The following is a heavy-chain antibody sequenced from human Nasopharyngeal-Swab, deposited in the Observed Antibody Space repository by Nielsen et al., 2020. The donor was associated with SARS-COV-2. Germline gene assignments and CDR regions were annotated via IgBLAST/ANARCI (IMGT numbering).Heavy chain of an antibody. D-gene: IGHD2-15*01. CDR3: ARSRILTEMDYYYMDV. Sequence: SVKVSCKASGGTFSSYAISWVRQAPGQGLEWMGGIIPIFGTANYAQKFQGRVTITADESTSTAYMELRSLRSEDTAVYYCARSRILTEMDYYYMDVWGKGTTVTVSS. CDR1: GGTFSSYA. V-gene: IGHV1-69*13. CDR2: IIPIFGTA. J-gene: IGHJ6*03.